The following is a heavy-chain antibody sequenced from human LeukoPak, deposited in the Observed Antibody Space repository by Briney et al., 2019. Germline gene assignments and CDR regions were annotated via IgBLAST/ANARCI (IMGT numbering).Heavy chain of an antibody. CDR3: ARRSRATKAIDY. V-gene: IGHV3-53*01. Sequence: GGSLRLSCAASGFTVSSNDMSWVRQAPGKGLECISVIYSGGSTDYADSVKGRLTISRDNSKNTLYLQMNSLRAEDTAVYYCARRSRATKAIDYWGQGTLVTVSS. J-gene: IGHJ4*02. D-gene: IGHD5-24*01. CDR2: IYSGGST. CDR1: GFTVSSND.